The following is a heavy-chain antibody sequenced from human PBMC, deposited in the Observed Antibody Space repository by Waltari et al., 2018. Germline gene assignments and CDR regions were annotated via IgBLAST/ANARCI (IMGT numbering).Heavy chain of an antibody. J-gene: IGHJ4*02. CDR3: TRDGHSYFYGSWSDY. CDR1: GISVSTYA. V-gene: IGHV3-30*17. CDR2: ISVDGNKR. Sequence: QVRLVESGGGVVQPGTSLTLSCEVSGISVSTYAMHWVRQAPGKGLEVVEVISVDGNKRDLADAVKGRVTITRDNSKSTMYLQMNSLTPEDTAIYYCTRDGHSYFYGSWSDYWGQGALVTVSS. D-gene: IGHD3-10*01.